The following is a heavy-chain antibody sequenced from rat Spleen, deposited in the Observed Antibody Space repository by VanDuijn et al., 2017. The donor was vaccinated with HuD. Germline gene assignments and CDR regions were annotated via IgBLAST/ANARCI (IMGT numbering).Heavy chain of an antibody. CDR3: ARDRGDWYFDF. CDR2: ITYDGSGT. D-gene: IGHD1-1*01. CDR1: GFTFSDYN. V-gene: IGHV5-7*01. Sequence: EVQLVESGGGLVQPGRSLKLSCAASGFTFSDYNMAWVRQAPKRGLEWVATITYDGSGTYYRDSVKGRFTISRDNAKNTLYLQMDSLRPEDTATYYCARDRGDWYFDFWGPGTMVTVSS. J-gene: IGHJ1*01.